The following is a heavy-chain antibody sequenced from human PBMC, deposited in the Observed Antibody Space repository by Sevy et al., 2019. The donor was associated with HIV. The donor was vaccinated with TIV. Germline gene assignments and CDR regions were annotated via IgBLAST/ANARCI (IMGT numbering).Heavy chain of an antibody. V-gene: IGHV4-34*01. CDR2: IDHSGRS. CDR3: ARGPKPLRSDYGDYRGVGYYFDS. D-gene: IGHD4-17*01. CDR1: GESFSNYY. J-gene: IGHJ4*02. Sequence: SETLSLTCAVYGESFSNYYWSWIRLSPGKGLESIGEIDHSGRSDYNPPLKSRVTMSVDTSKNQFSLKLTSVTAADTAVYYCARGPKPLRSDYGDYRGVGYYFDSWGQGTLVTVSS.